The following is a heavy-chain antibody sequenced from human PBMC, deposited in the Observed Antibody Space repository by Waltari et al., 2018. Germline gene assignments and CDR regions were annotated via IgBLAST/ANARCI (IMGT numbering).Heavy chain of an antibody. Sequence: QVQLQESGSGLVKPSETLSLTRTVAGDSLIRSSWTWIRQPPGKGLEWVGSIYHSGSPSYNPSLKSRVTISVDTSENHFFLTLRSVTAADTAVYYCARGLISGTPDYYYYYMDVWGKGTTVTVSS. J-gene: IGHJ6*03. D-gene: IGHD1-7*01. CDR2: IYHSGSP. CDR3: ARGLISGTPDYYYYYMDV. CDR1: GDSLIRSS. V-gene: IGHV4-59*01.